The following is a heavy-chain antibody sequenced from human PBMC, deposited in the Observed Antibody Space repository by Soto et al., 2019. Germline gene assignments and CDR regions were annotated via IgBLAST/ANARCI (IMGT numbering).Heavy chain of an antibody. J-gene: IGHJ3*02. CDR3: AKEADAFDI. Sequence: QVQLVESGGGVVQPGRSLRLSCAASGFTFSSYAMHWVRQAPGKGLEWVAAIWYDGSEKWYADSVKGRFTISRDNSKKTLYLQMDSLRAEYTAVYYCAKEADAFDIWGQGTMVTVSS. CDR2: IWYDGSEK. V-gene: IGHV3-30*18. CDR1: GFTFSSYA.